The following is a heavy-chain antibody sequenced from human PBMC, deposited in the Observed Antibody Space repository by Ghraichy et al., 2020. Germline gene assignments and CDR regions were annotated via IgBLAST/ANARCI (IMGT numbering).Heavy chain of an antibody. Sequence: SETLSLTCTVSGVSISSSIYYWSWIRQQPGKGLEWIGYISYSGSTYYNPSLKSRLTISVDTSKNQFSLNLNSVTAADTAVYFCVRSDSFCGSATCYRGIDVIEFGGPVIMVTVAS. CDR3: VRSDSFCGSATCYRGIDVIEF. D-gene: IGHD2-2*02. CDR1: GVSISSSIYY. J-gene: IGHJ3*01. CDR2: ISYSGST. V-gene: IGHV4-31*03.